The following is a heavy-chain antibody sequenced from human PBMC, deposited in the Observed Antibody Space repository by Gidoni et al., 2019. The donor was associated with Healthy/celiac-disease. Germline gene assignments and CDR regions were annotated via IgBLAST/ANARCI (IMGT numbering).Heavy chain of an antibody. J-gene: IGHJ4*02. CDR1: GFTFSGSA. CDR2: IRSKANSYAT. CDR3: TRGGIAAAGNDY. V-gene: IGHV3-73*02. Sequence: VQLVESGGGLVQPGGSLKLSCAASGFTFSGSAMPWVRQASGKGLEWVGRIRSKANSYATAYAASVKGRFTISRDDSKNTAYLQMNSLKTEDTAVYYCTRGGIAAAGNDYWGQGTLVTVSS. D-gene: IGHD6-13*01.